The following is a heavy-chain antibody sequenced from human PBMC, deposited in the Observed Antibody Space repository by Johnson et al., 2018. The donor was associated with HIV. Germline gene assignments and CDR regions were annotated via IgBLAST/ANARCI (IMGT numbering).Heavy chain of an antibody. CDR3: AKDVGNYWPNAFDI. CDR1: GFIFSGYW. CDR2: IKYDGSGK. V-gene: IGHV3-7*01. D-gene: IGHD3-22*01. J-gene: IGHJ3*02. Sequence: VQLVESGGGLVQPGGSLRLSCAASGFIFSGYWMNWVRQAPGKGLEWVAGIKYDGSGKFCVDSVKGRFTISRDNAKKSLYLQMNSLRAEDTAVYYCAKDVGNYWPNAFDIWGQGTTVTVSS.